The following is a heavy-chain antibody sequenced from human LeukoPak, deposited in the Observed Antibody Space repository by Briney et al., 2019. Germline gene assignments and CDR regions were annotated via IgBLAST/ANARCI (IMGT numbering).Heavy chain of an antibody. Sequence: GGSLRLSCAASGFTFSSYAMSWVRQAPGKGLEWVSAISTSSSYIYYADSVKGRFTISRDNAKNSLYLQMNSLRAEDTALYYCARDGDTVLTRGYYYYMDVWGKGTTVTVSS. J-gene: IGHJ6*03. V-gene: IGHV3-21*01. CDR2: ISTSSSYI. CDR1: GFTFSSYA. D-gene: IGHD4-23*01. CDR3: ARDGDTVLTRGYYYYMDV.